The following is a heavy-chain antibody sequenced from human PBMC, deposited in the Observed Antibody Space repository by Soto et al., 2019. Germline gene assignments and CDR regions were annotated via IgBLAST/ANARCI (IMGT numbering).Heavy chain of an antibody. J-gene: IGHJ5*02. Sequence: GGSLRLSCAASGFTFSNYGIHWVRQAPGKGLEWVGVTSYDGINKYYTDSVKGRFTISRDNSKNTLYLQMDSLRVEDTAVYYCAKGADTSMVNPIDAWGQGTLVTVSS. CDR3: AKGADTSMVNPIDA. CDR2: TSYDGINK. CDR1: GFTFSNYG. V-gene: IGHV3-30*18. D-gene: IGHD5-18*01.